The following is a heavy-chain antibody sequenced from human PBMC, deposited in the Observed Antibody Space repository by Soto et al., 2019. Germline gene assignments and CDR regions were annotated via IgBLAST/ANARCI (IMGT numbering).Heavy chain of an antibody. CDR1: GGTFSSYA. J-gene: IGHJ5*02. CDR2: IIPIFGTA. D-gene: IGHD2-2*01. V-gene: IGHV1-69*06. Sequence: AAVKVSCKASGGTFSSYAISWVLQAPGQGLEWMGGIIPIFGTANYAQKFQGRVTITADKSTSTAYMELSSLRSEDTAVYYCARASLPRYCSSTSCRVDWFDPWGQGTLVTVSS. CDR3: ARASLPRYCSSTSCRVDWFDP.